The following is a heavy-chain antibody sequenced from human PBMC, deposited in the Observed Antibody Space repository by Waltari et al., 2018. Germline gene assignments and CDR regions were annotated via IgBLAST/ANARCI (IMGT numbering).Heavy chain of an antibody. V-gene: IGHV1-18*01. CDR1: GYTFTSYG. Sequence: QVQLVQSGAEVKKPGASVKVSCKASGYTFTSYGISWVRPAPGQGLEWMGWISAYNGNTNYAQKLQGRVTMTTDTSTSTAYMELRSLRSDDTAVYYCAREGGSSSGWYYKHIKSYYFDYWGQGTLVTVSS. J-gene: IGHJ4*02. CDR2: ISAYNGNT. CDR3: AREGGSSSGWYYKHIKSYYFDY. D-gene: IGHD6-19*01.